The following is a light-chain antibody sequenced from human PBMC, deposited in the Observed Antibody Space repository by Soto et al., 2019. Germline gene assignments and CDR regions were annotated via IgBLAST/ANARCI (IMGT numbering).Light chain of an antibody. CDR3: QQRDNWPLT. CDR2: GAS. V-gene: IGKV3D-20*02. CDR1: QSVSSNY. Sequence: EIVLTQSPGTLSLSPGERATLSCRASQSVSSNYLAWYQQKPGQAPRLLIYGASSRATGIPDRFSGSGSGTDFTLTISSLESEEFAIYYCQQRDNWPLTFGGGTKVEMK. J-gene: IGKJ4*01.